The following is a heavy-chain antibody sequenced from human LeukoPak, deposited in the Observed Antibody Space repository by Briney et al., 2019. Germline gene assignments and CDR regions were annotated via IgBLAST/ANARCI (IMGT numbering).Heavy chain of an antibody. Sequence: SETLSLTCTVSGGSISSGDYYWSWIRQPPGKGLEWIGYIYYSGSTYYNPSLKSRVTISVDTSKNQFSLKLSSVTAADTAVYYCARDLGYSYGDAFDIWGQRTMVTVSS. V-gene: IGHV4-30-4*08. CDR3: ARDLGYSYGDAFDI. CDR1: GGSISSGDYY. CDR2: IYYSGST. J-gene: IGHJ3*02. D-gene: IGHD5-18*01.